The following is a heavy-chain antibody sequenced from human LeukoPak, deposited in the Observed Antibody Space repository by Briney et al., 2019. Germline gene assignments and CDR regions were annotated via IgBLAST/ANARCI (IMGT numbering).Heavy chain of an antibody. CDR2: MNPNSGNT. J-gene: IGHJ6*03. D-gene: IGHD2-15*01. CDR1: GYTFTSYD. CDR3: ARGMGIVVVVAATPNYYYYMDV. V-gene: IGHV1-8*03. Sequence: ASVKVSCKASGYTFTSYDINWVRQATGQGLEWMGWMNPNSGNTGYAQKFQGRVTITRNTSISTAYMELSSLRSEDTAVYYCARGMGIVVVVAATPNYYYYMDVWGKGTTVTVSS.